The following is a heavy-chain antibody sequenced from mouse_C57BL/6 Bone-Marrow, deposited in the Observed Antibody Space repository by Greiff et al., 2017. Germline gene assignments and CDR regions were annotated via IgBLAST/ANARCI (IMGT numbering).Heavy chain of an antibody. CDR3: ALITTVVKVDVDY. D-gene: IGHD1-1*01. J-gene: IGHJ2*01. V-gene: IGHV1-5*01. CDR1: GYTFTSYW. CDR2: IYPGNSDT. Sequence: EVQLQESGTVLARPGASVKMSCKTSGYTFTSYWMHWVKQRPGQGLEWIGAIYPGNSDTSYNQKFKGKAKLTAVTSASTAYMELSSRTNEDSAVYYCALITTVVKVDVDYWGQGTTLTVSS.